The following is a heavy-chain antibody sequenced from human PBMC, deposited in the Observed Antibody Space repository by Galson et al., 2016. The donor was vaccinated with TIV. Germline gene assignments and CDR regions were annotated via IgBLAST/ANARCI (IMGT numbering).Heavy chain of an antibody. J-gene: IGHJ4*02. V-gene: IGHV1-46*01. CDR3: TRDLGRRREY. Sequence: SCKASGYTFTTNYIHWVRQAPGQGLEWMGVIDPSGGGTTYAQKFQARVTMTRDTSTSTVYMGLSSLKSEDTAVYYCTRDLGRRREYWGQGTLVTVSP. D-gene: IGHD1-26*01. CDR1: GYTFTTNY. CDR2: IDPSGGGT.